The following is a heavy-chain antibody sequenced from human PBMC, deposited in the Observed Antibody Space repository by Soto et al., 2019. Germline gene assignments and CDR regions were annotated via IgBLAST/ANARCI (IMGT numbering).Heavy chain of an antibody. CDR3: AKSGSGTIDY. D-gene: IGHD1-7*01. CDR2: ISYDGSNK. CDR1: GFTFSSYG. J-gene: IGHJ4*02. Sequence: GGSLRLSCAASGFTFSSYGMHWVRQAPGKGLEWVAVISYDGSNKYYADSVKGRFTISRDNSKNTLYLQMNSLRAEDTAVYYCAKSGSGTIDYWGQGTLVTVSS. V-gene: IGHV3-30*18.